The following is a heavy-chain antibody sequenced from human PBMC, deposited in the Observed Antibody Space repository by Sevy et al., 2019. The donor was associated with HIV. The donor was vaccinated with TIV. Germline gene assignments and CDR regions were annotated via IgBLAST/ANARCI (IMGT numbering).Heavy chain of an antibody. CDR3: ASGGVWSGYSSLSDY. CDR1: GGSFSGYY. J-gene: IGHJ4*02. CDR2: INHSGST. Sequence: SETLSLTCAVYGGSFSGYYWSWIRQPPGKGLEWIGEINHSGSTNYNPSLKSRVTISVDTSKNQFSAKVSSVTAADTAVYYCASGGVWSGYSSLSDYWGQGTLVTVSS. V-gene: IGHV4-34*01. D-gene: IGHD3-3*01.